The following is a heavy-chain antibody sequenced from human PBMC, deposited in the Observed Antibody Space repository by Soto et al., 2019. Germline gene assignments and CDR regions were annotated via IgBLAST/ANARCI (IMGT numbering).Heavy chain of an antibody. J-gene: IGHJ4*02. CDR3: ARGYTPHYYDSSGYYLDY. D-gene: IGHD3-22*01. CDR2: IIPIFGTA. Sequence: SVKVSCKASGGTFSSYAMSWVRQAPGQGLEWMGGIIPIFGTANYAQKFQGRVTITADESTSTAYMELSSLRSEDTAVYYCARGYTPHYYDSSGYYLDYWGQGTLVTVSS. V-gene: IGHV1-69*13. CDR1: GGTFSSYA.